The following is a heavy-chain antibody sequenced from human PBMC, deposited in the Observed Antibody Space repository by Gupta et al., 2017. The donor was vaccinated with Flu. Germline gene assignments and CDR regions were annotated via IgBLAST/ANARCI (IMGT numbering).Heavy chain of an antibody. CDR2: IIPKFDTP. D-gene: IGHD3-22*01. V-gene: IGHV1-69*06. Sequence: GQGLEWMGGIIPKFDTPNYAQKFQGRVTITADKSTSTAYMELSSLRSEDTAVYYCARDYDGTGTYYYYYFGMDVWGQGTTVTVSS. CDR3: ARDYDGTGTYYYYYFGMDV. J-gene: IGHJ6*02.